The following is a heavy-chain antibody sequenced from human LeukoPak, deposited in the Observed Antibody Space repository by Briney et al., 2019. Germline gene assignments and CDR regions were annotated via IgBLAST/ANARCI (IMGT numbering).Heavy chain of an antibody. CDR3: ARDRAWNYFDY. D-gene: IGHD3-3*01. J-gene: IGHJ4*02. Sequence: GGSLRLSCAPSGFTFSRHGMHWVRQAPGKGLEWVAIISNDGSRKYYAHSVEGRFTISRDNSKNTLYLQMDSLRAEDTAVYYCARDRAWNYFDYWGRGTLVTVSS. V-gene: IGHV3-30*03. CDR2: ISNDGSRK. CDR1: GFTFSRHG.